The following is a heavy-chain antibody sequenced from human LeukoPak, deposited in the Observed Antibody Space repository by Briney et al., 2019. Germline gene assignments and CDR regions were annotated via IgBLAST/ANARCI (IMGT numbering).Heavy chain of an antibody. Sequence: SQTLSLTCAISGDSFSSNSAAWNWIRQSPSRGLEWLGRTYYRSKWYNDYAVSVKSRITINPDTSKNQFSLQLNSVTPEDTAVYYCARDRGSYLATRDAFDIWGQGTMVTVSS. CDR2: TYYRSKWYN. J-gene: IGHJ3*02. D-gene: IGHD1-26*01. CDR3: ARDRGSYLATRDAFDI. CDR1: GDSFSSNSAA. V-gene: IGHV6-1*01.